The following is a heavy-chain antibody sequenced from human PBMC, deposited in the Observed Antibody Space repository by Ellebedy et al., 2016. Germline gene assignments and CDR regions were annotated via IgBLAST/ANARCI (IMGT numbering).Heavy chain of an antibody. V-gene: IGHV3-23*01. D-gene: IGHD4-17*01. CDR2: ISGSGGST. CDR1: GFTFSSYA. J-gene: IGHJ5*02. Sequence: GESLKISXAASGFTFSSYAMSWVRQAPGKGLEWVSAISGSGGSTYYADSVKGRFTISRDNSKNTLYLQMNSLRAEDTAVYYCAKEVSTVTQNWFDPWGQGTLVTVSS. CDR3: AKEVSTVTQNWFDP.